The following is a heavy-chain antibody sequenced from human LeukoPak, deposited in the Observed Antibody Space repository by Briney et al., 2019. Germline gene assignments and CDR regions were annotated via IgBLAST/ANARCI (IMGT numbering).Heavy chain of an antibody. CDR3: ASLRGTTVPGFDY. D-gene: IGHD4-11*01. CDR2: INPNSVGT. Sequence: ASVKVSCKASGYTFTGYYMHWVRQAPGQGLEWMGWINPNSVGTNYAQKFKGRVNMTRDTSIGTAYMELRRLSSDDTAVYYCASLRGTTVPGFDYWGQGTLVTVSS. V-gene: IGHV1-2*02. CDR1: GYTFTGYY. J-gene: IGHJ4*02.